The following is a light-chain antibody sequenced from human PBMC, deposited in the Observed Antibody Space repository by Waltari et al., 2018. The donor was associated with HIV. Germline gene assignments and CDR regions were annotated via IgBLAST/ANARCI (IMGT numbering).Light chain of an antibody. J-gene: IGLJ1*01. CDR1: NSNIGSVYD. CDR2: GNS. CDR3: QSYDSSLSGFI. V-gene: IGLV1-40*01. Sequence: QSVLTQPPSVSGAPGQRVTISCTGSNSNIGSVYDVHWYQQVPGTVPKLLIYGNSNRPSGFPDRIPGSKSGSSASLAISGLQADDEADYYCQSYDSSLSGFIFGTGTRVTVL.